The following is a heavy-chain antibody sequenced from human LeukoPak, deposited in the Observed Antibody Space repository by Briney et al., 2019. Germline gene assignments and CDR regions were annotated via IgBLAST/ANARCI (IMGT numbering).Heavy chain of an antibody. V-gene: IGHV5-51*01. CDR3: ARLPYDSSCGPEPDYYYGMDV. J-gene: IGHJ6*02. Sequence: GESLKISCKGSGYSFTSYWIGWVRQMPGKGLEWMGIIYPGDSDTRYSPSFQGQVTISADKSISTAYLQWSSLKASDTAMYYCARLPYDSSCGPEPDYYYGMDVWGQGTTVTVSS. CDR2: IYPGDSDT. D-gene: IGHD3-22*01. CDR1: GYSFTSYW.